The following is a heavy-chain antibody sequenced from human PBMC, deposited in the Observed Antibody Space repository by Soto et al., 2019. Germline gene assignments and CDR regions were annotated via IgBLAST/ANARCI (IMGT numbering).Heavy chain of an antibody. Sequence: EVQLVESGGGLVQPGGSLRLSCADSGFTFSSFWRSWVRHAPGKGLEWVANIKQDGSEKYYVDSVKGRFTISRDNAKNSLYLQLNSLRAEDTAEYYCAREGWSTGRYYVDNWGQGTLVTVS. CDR2: IKQDGSEK. V-gene: IGHV3-7*04. CDR3: AREGWSTGRYYVDN. D-gene: IGHD1-1*01. J-gene: IGHJ4*02. CDR1: GFTFSSFW.